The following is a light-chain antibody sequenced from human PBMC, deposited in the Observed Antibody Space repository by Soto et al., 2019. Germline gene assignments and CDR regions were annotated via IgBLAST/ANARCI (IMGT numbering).Light chain of an antibody. CDR2: DVS. Sequence: QSALTQPRSVSGSPGQSVTISCTGTSSDVGGYNYVSWYQQHPGKAPTLMIYDVSKRPSGVPDRFSGSKSGNTASLTISGLQAEDEADYYCCSYAGSYTHVFGTGTKVTV. V-gene: IGLV2-11*01. J-gene: IGLJ1*01. CDR3: CSYAGSYTHV. CDR1: SSDVGGYNY.